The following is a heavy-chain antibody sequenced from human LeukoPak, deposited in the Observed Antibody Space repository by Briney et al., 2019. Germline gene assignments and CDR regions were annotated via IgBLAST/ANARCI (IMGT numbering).Heavy chain of an antibody. CDR3: AKDTAGELGFDI. V-gene: IGHV3-23*01. Sequence: GGSLRLSCAGSGFAFGTYAMSWVRQAPGKGLEWVSGISGSGGGTYYADSVKGRFTISRDNSKSTLYLQMNSLRAEDTAVYYCAKDTAGELGFDIWGQGTMVTVSS. CDR2: ISGSGGGT. J-gene: IGHJ3*02. D-gene: IGHD1-26*01. CDR1: GFAFGTYA.